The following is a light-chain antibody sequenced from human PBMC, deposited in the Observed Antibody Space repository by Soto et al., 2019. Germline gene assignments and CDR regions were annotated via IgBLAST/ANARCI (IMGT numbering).Light chain of an antibody. CDR3: QQGHNWPLT. CDR2: VTS. J-gene: IGKJ5*01. Sequence: DIQMTQSPSSVSASVGDRVTITCRATQGLSDSLAWYQQKPGKAPKLLISVTSRLKSGVPSRFSGSASGTEFTLTIDRLQPEDIATYYCQQGHNWPLTFGQGTRLEIK. CDR1: QGLSDS. V-gene: IGKV1-12*01.